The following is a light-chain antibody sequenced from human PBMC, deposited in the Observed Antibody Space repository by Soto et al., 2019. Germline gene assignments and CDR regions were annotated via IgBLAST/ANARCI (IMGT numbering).Light chain of an antibody. CDR3: SSYTTSRNVV. CDR1: SSDVGAYNY. CDR2: DVS. J-gene: IGLJ2*01. V-gene: IGLV2-14*03. Sequence: QYVLTQPASVSGSPGQSITISCTGTSSDVGAYNYVSWYQQHPGKVPKVMIFDVSSRPSGVSNRFSGSKSGNTASLTISGLQTEDEADYYCSSYTTSRNVVFGVGTKLTVL.